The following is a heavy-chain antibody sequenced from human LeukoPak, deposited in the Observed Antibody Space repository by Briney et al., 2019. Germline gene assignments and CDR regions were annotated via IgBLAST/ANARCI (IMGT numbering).Heavy chain of an antibody. V-gene: IGHV4-34*01. D-gene: IGHD5-24*01. CDR2: INHSGST. CDR1: GGSFSGYY. Sequence: SETLSLTCAVYGGSFSGYYWSWIRQPPGKGLEWIGEINHSGSTNYNPSLKSRVTISVDTSKNQFSLKLSSVTAADTAVYYCARGGREMATISPLYYFDYWGQGTLVTVSS. CDR3: ARGGREMATISPLYYFDY. J-gene: IGHJ4*02.